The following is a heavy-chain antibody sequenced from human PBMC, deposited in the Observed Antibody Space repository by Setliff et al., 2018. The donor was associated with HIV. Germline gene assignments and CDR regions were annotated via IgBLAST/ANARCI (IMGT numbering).Heavy chain of an antibody. CDR3: ARGLGVRGVYYYYYMDV. D-gene: IGHD3-10*01. V-gene: IGHV1-69*10. CDR1: GGTFSSYA. J-gene: IGHJ6*03. Sequence: SVKVSCKASGGTFSSYAISWVRQAPGQGLEWMGGIIPILGIANYAQKFQGRVTITADKSTSTAYMELSSLRSEDTAVYYCARGLGVRGVYYYYYMDVWGQGTLVTVSS. CDR2: IIPILGIA.